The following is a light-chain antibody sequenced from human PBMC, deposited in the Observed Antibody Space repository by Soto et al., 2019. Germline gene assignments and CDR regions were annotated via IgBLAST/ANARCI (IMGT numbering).Light chain of an antibody. Sequence: EIVLTQSPATLSLSPGERATLSCRASQSISIYLAWYQQKPGQAPRLLIYDASNRATGIPARFSGSGSGTDFTLTISSLEPEDFAVYYCQQRSNWPPEITFGQGTLLEIK. CDR3: QQRSNWPPEIT. J-gene: IGKJ5*01. CDR1: QSISIY. CDR2: DAS. V-gene: IGKV3-11*01.